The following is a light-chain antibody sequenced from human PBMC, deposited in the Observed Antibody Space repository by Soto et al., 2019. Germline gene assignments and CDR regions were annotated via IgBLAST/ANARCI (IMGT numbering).Light chain of an antibody. CDR2: NVS. CDR1: SSDVGGYNS. V-gene: IGLV2-14*01. Sequence: QSALTQPASVSGSPGQSITISCTGTSSDVGGYNSVSWYQQHPGKAPKLMIYNVSNRPSGVSNRFSGSKSGNTASLTISGLQAEDKADYYCSSYTSSSTYVFGTGTKVTVL. J-gene: IGLJ1*01. CDR3: SSYTSSSTYV.